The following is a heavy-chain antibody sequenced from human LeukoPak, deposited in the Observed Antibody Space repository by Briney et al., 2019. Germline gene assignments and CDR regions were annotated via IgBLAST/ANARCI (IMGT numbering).Heavy chain of an antibody. CDR1: GGSISSYY. Sequence: SETLSLTCTVSGGSISSYYWSWTRQPPGKGLEWIGYIYYSGSTNYNPSLKSRVTISVDTSKNQFSLKLSSVTAADTAVYFCAGSPHSGRLGYWGQGTLVTVSS. CDR2: IYYSGST. D-gene: IGHD6-19*01. J-gene: IGHJ4*02. CDR3: AGSPHSGRLGY. V-gene: IGHV4-59*01.